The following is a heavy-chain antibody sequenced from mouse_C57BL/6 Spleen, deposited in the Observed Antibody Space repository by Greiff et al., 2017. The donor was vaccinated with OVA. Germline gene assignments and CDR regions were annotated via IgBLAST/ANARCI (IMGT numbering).Heavy chain of an antibody. J-gene: IGHJ4*01. CDR3: ARRSRGYGSSYYAMDY. Sequence: QVQLQQSGAELVKPGASVKISCKASGYAFSSYWMNWVKQRPGKGLEWIGQIYPGDGDTNYNGKFKGKATLTADKSSSTAYMQLSSLTSEDSAVYFCARRSRGYGSSYYAMDYWGQGTSVTVSS. CDR1: GYAFSSYW. V-gene: IGHV1-80*01. CDR2: IYPGDGDT. D-gene: IGHD1-1*01.